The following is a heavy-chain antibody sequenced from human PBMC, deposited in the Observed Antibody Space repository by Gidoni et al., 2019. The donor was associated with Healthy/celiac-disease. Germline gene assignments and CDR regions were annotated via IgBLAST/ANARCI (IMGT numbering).Heavy chain of an antibody. V-gene: IGHV4-30-2*01. Sequence: QLQPQESGSGLVKPSQTLSLTCSFSVGFINSGGYSWTWIRQPPGKGLEWIGYICHTGSTYSNPSLKSRVTISADRSKNQFSLKLSSVTAADTAVYYCAVDRASGMDVWGQGPTVAVSS. CDR1: VGFINSGGYS. CDR2: ICHTGST. J-gene: IGHJ6*02. CDR3: AVDRASGMDV.